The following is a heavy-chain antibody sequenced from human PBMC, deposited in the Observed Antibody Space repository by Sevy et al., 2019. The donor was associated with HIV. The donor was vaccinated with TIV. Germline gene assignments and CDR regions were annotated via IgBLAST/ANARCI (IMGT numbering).Heavy chain of an antibody. J-gene: IGHJ4*02. CDR1: GFTFSYYN. D-gene: IGHD3-10*01. Sequence: GGSLRLSCAASGFTFSYYNMNWVRQAPGKGLEWVSSISSGSSYIFYVDSVKGRFTISRDNAKDSLVLQMHSLRAEDTAVYYCARNLDYYASGPPDSRGRGTLVTVSS. CDR2: ISSGSSYI. V-gene: IGHV3-21*01. CDR3: ARNLDYYASGPPDS.